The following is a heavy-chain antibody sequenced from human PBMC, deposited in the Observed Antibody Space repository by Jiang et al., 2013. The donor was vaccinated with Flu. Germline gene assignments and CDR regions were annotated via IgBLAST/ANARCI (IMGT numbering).Heavy chain of an antibody. CDR1: GGSMSSYY. J-gene: IGHJ4*02. D-gene: IGHD3-22*01. CDR2: IYYSGST. CDR3: ARGGWSKDY. V-gene: IGHV4-59*12. Sequence: GSGLVKPSETLSLTCIVSGGSMSSYYWSWIRQPPGEGLEEIGYIYYSGSTSYNPSLESRVTISIDTSKNQFSLKLNSVTATGTAIYYCARGGWSKDYWGQGILVTVSS.